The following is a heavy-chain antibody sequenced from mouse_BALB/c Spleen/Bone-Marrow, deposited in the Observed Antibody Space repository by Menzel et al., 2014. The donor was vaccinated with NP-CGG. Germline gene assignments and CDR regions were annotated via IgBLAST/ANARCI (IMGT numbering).Heavy chain of an antibody. V-gene: IGHV5-6-3*01. CDR3: SRGVDDFSRFSY. Sequence: EVHLVESGGGLVQPGGSLKLSCTASGFTFSSYGLSWVRQTPDKRLELVATINRNGGTNSYPDSVKGRFTISRDNAKNTLFLQMSSLKSEGTAPFYCSRGVDDFSRFSYWGQGTLVTVSA. D-gene: IGHD2-4*01. CDR1: GFTFSSYG. CDR2: INRNGGTN. J-gene: IGHJ3*01.